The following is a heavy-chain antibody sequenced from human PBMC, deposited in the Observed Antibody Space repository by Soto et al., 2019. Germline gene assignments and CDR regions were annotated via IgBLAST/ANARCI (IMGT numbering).Heavy chain of an antibody. CDR3: ARDRSNWNDVSGPTDY. V-gene: IGHV4-34*01. CDR2: INHSGST. Sequence: SETLSLTCTVSGGSISSYYWSWIRQPPGKGLEWIGEINHSGSTNYNPSLKSRVTISVDTSKNQFSLKLSSVTAADTAVYYCARDRSNWNDVSGPTDYWGQGTLVTVSS. CDR1: GGSISSYY. D-gene: IGHD1-1*01. J-gene: IGHJ4*02.